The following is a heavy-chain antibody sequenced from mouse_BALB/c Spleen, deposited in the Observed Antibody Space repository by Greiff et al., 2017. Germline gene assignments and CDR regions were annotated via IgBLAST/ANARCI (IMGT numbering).Heavy chain of an antibody. Sequence: EVKLMESGPELVKPGASVKMSCKASGYTFTSYVMHWVKQKPGQGLEWIGYINPYNDGTKYNEKFKGKATLTSDKSSSTAYMELSSLTSEDSAVYYCARWAYYGDYAMDYWGQGTSVTVSS. CDR2: INPYNDGT. D-gene: IGHD1-1*01. CDR1: GYTFTSYV. J-gene: IGHJ4*01. V-gene: IGHV1-14*01. CDR3: ARWAYYGDYAMDY.